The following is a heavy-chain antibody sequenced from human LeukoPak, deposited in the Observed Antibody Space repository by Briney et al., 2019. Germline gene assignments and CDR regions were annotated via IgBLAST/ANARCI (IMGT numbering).Heavy chain of an antibody. V-gene: IGHV1-46*01. Sequence: ASVKVSCKASGYNFTSYYMHWVRQAPGQGLEWMGIINPSGGTTSYAQKFQGRVTVTKDTSTSTVYMELSSLRSEDTAVYYCARDLVVVTGLRTRGSFDIWGQGTMVTVSS. CDR2: INPSGGTT. CDR1: GYNFTSYY. J-gene: IGHJ3*02. D-gene: IGHD2-21*02. CDR3: ARDLVVVTGLRTRGSFDI.